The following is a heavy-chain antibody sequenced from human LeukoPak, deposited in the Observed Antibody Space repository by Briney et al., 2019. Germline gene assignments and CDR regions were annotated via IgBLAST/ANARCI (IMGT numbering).Heavy chain of an antibody. CDR1: GFTVSSNY. CDR2: ISYDGSNK. J-gene: IGHJ6*03. D-gene: IGHD2-15*01. V-gene: IGHV3-30*18. CDR3: AKIYCSGGSCYRYYYYYYYMDV. Sequence: GGSLRLSCAASGFTVSSNYMTWVRQAPGKGLEWVAVISYDGSNKYYADSVKGRFTISRDNSKNTLYLQMNSLRAEDTAVYYCAKIYCSGGSCYRYYYYYYYMDVWGKGTTVTVSS.